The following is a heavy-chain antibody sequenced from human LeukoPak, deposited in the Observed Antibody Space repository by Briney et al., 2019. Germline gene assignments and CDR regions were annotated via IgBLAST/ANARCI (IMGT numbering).Heavy chain of an antibody. D-gene: IGHD1-14*01. CDR1: GGSISSYY. Sequence: PSETLSLTCTVSGGSISSYYWSWLRQPAGKGLEWIGRIYSSGHTNYNSSLNSRVTISVDTSKNQFSLKLSSVTAADTAVYYCARAGGYYYYYYMDVWGKGTTVTVSS. V-gene: IGHV4-4*07. CDR2: IYSSGHT. J-gene: IGHJ6*03. CDR3: ARAGGYYYYYYMDV.